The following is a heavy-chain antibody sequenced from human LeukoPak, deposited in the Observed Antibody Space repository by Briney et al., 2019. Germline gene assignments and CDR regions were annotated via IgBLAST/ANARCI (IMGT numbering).Heavy chain of an antibody. V-gene: IGHV3-23*01. CDR2: ISASGGIK. D-gene: IGHD3-10*01. CDR1: GFTFSSYV. CDR3: AVSGAGEDYFDY. J-gene: IGHJ4*02. Sequence: GGSLRLSCAASGFTFSSYVMNWVRQAPGKGLEWVSGISASGGIKDYTDSVKGRFTISRDSSKNTLSLQMNSLGVEDTAVYFCAVSGAGEDYFDYWGQGTLVTVSS.